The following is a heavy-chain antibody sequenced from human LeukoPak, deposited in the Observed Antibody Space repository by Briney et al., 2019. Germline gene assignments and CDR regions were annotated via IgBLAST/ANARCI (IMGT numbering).Heavy chain of an antibody. CDR3: AKVSPKKWLGLGYGMDV. Sequence: GGSLRLSCAASGFTFSSYAMSWVRQAPGKGLEWVSAISGSGGSTYYADSVKGRFTISRDNSKNTLYLQMNSLRAEDTAVYYCAKVSPKKWLGLGYGMDVWGQGTTVTVSS. CDR2: ISGSGGST. D-gene: IGHD6-19*01. V-gene: IGHV3-23*01. CDR1: GFTFSSYA. J-gene: IGHJ6*02.